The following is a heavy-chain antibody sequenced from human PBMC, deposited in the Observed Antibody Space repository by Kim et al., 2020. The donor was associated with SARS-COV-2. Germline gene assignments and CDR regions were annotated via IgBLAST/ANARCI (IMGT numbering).Heavy chain of an antibody. D-gene: IGHD4-17*01. Sequence: GGSLRLSCAASGFTFSASAMHFVRQASGKGLEWVGRIRSKPNNYATSYAALVTGRFTISIDDSPNTVYLHMDSLKTDDTAVYVCSIHIGKHGVRGFDNWG. V-gene: IGHV3-73*01. CDR2: IRSKPNNYAT. CDR3: SIHIGKHGVRGFDN. CDR1: GFTFSASA. J-gene: IGHJ4*01.